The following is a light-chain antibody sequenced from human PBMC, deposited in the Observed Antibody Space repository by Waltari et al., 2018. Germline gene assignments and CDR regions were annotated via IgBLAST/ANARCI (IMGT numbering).Light chain of an antibody. V-gene: IGLV4-69*01. Sequence: QLVVTQSPSASAPLGASVKLTCTLTSGHSTFAIAWHQQQPGKGPRYLMSLNSDGSHSRGDGIPDRFSGSSSGAERYLTISSLESEDEADYYWETWDTAIHVFGGGTKLTVI. CDR2: LNSDGSH. CDR1: SGHSTFA. J-gene: IGLJ3*02. CDR3: ETWDTAIHV.